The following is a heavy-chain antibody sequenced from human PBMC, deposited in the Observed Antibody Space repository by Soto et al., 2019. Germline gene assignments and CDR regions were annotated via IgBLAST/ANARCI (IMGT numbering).Heavy chain of an antibody. V-gene: IGHV4-4*02. CDR3: AREPTLSGSYYGIDY. D-gene: IGHD1-26*01. J-gene: IGHJ4*02. Sequence: PSETLSLTCAVSGGSISSSNWWSWVRQPPGKGLEWIGEIYHSGRTNYNPSLKSRVTISVDKSKNQFSLKLSSVTAADTAVYYCAREPTLSGSYYGIDYWGQGTLVTVSS. CDR1: GGSISSSNW. CDR2: IYHSGRT.